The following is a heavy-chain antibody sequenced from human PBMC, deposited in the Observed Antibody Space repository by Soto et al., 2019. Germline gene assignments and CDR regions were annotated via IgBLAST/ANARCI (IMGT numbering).Heavy chain of an antibody. J-gene: IGHJ5*02. Sequence: SETLSLTCAVYGGSFSGYYWSWIRQPPGKGLEWIGEINHSGSTNYNPSLKSRVTISVDTSKNQFSLKLSSVTAADTAVYYCARGIVVVYDRNWFDPWGQGTLVTVSS. CDR2: INHSGST. CDR3: ARGIVVVYDRNWFDP. CDR1: GGSFSGYY. V-gene: IGHV4-34*01. D-gene: IGHD3-22*01.